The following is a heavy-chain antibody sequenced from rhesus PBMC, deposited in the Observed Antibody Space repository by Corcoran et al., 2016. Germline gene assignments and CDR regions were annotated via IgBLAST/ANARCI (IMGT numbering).Heavy chain of an antibody. CDR1: GGSFTTYW. J-gene: IGHJ3*01. CDR3: ARYAGWSSWSPGFDL. D-gene: IGHD2-15*01. CDR2: VNGNTANT. V-gene: IGHV4-80*01. Sequence: QMQLQESGPGLVKPSETLSLTCAVSGGSFTTYWWTWIRQSPGKELEWVGEVNGNTANTNYNPSLKSRVSLSKDASNRHFSLRLNSVTAADTAIYYCARYAGWSSWSPGFDLWGQGLRVIVSS.